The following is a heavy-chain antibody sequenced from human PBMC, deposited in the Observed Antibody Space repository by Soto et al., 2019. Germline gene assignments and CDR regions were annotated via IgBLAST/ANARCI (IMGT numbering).Heavy chain of an antibody. Sequence: SETLSLTCTVSGDSISSGGFYWSWIRQFPGKGLEWIGYIYYSGSTYYNPSLKSRVTISVDTSKNQFSLKLSSVTAADTAVYYCARRRGALRQYYYYYGMDVWGQGTTVTVSS. CDR2: IYYSGST. D-gene: IGHD1-26*01. CDR1: GDSISSGGFY. CDR3: ARRRGALRQYYYYYGMDV. V-gene: IGHV4-31*03. J-gene: IGHJ6*02.